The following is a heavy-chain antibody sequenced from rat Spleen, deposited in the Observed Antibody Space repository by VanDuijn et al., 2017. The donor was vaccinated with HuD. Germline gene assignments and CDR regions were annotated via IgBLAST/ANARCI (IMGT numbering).Heavy chain of an antibody. CDR1: GFTFSDYN. CDR2: ITNTGSNS. J-gene: IGHJ3*01. Sequence: EVQLVESGGGLVQPGRSLKLSCAASGFTFSDYNMAWVRQAPKKGLEWVASITNTGSNSYYLDSVKGRFTISRDNAKSTLYLQMNSLRSEDTATYYCTRQGTVDNWFAYWGQGTLVTVSS. V-gene: IGHV5-7*01. CDR3: TRQGTVDNWFAY. D-gene: IGHD1-1*01.